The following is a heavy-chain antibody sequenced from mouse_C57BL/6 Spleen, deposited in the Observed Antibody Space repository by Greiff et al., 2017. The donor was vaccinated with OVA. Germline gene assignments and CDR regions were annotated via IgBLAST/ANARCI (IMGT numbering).Heavy chain of an antibody. CDR2: IPPNRGST. V-gene: IGHV1-64*01. CDR1: GYTFTSYW. J-gene: IGHJ3*01. Sequence: QVQLQQPGAELVKPGASVKLSCKASGYTFTSYWMHWVQQRPGQGLDWIGMIPPNRGSTNYNEKFKSNATLTADKSSSTVYMELSRLTSEDSAVYFCARNEEAGGFAYWGQGTLVTVSA. CDR3: ARNEEAGGFAY.